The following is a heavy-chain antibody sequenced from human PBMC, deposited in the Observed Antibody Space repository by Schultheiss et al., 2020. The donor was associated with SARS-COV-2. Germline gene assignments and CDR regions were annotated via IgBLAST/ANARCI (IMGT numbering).Heavy chain of an antibody. Sequence: GGSLRLSCAASGFTFRNYWMHWVRQIPGKGLEWVSYISSSSSTIYYADSVKGRFTISRDNAKNSLYLQMNSLRAEDTAVYYCARGASHDSSSWFSYYYYYGMDVWGQGTTVTVSS. V-gene: IGHV3-48*01. CDR2: ISSSSSTI. J-gene: IGHJ6*02. CDR1: GFTFRNYW. CDR3: ARGASHDSSSWFSYYYYYGMDV. D-gene: IGHD6-13*01.